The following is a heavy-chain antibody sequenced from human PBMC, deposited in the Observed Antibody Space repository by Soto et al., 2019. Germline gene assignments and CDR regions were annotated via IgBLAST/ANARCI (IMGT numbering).Heavy chain of an antibody. CDR1: GFTVSSNY. D-gene: IGHD2-21*02. CDR2: IYSGGST. CDR3: EIDRVVSGTNDAFDV. V-gene: IGHV3-66*01. J-gene: IGHJ3*01. Sequence: EVQLVESGGGLVQPGGSLRLSCAASGFTVSSNYMSWVRQAPGKGLEWVSVIYSGGSTYYADSVKGRFTISRDNSKNNRYLKMTAWRAGDTTVYNCEIDRVVSGTNDAFDVWGQGTMVTVSS.